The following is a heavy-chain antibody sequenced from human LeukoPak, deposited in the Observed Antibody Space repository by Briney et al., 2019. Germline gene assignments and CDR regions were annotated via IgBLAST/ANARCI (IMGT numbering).Heavy chain of an antibody. CDR2: IIPILGIA. Sequence: ASVKVSCKASGGTFSSYAISWVRQAPGQGLEWMGRIIPILGIANYAQKFQGRVTITADKSTSTAYMELSSLRSEDTAVYYCARASSKYKFDYWGQGTLVTVSS. J-gene: IGHJ4*02. CDR3: ARASSKYKFDY. D-gene: IGHD4-11*01. CDR1: GGTFSSYA. V-gene: IGHV1-69*04.